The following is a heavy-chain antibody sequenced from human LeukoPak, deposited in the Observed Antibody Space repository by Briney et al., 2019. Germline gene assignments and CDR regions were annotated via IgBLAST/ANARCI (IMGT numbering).Heavy chain of an antibody. CDR3: AGDPYGDSSIDY. D-gene: IGHD4-17*01. J-gene: IGHJ4*02. CDR2: ISSSGIYI. Sequence: GGSLRLSCAASAFTSRTYSMNWVRQAPGKGLEWVSSISSSGIYIYYADSVKGRFTISRDNAKNSLYLQMNSLRAEDTAVYYCAGDPYGDSSIDYWGQGTLVTVSS. V-gene: IGHV3-21*01. CDR1: AFTSRTYS.